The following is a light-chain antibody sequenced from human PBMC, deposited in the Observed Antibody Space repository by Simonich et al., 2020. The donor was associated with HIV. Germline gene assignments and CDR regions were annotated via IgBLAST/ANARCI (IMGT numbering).Light chain of an antibody. CDR2: WAS. Sequence: DIVMTQSPDPLAVSLGERATINCKSSQSVLYSSKNKNYLAWYQQKPGQPPQLLIYWASTRESGVPDRFSGSGSGTDFTLTISSLQAEDVAVYYCQQYFTTPPTFGPGTKVDIK. CDR3: QQYFTTPPT. V-gene: IGKV4-1*01. J-gene: IGKJ3*01. CDR1: QSVLYSSKNKNY.